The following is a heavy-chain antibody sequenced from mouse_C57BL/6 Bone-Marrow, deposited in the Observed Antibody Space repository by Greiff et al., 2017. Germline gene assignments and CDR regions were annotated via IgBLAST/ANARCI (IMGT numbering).Heavy chain of an antibody. D-gene: IGHD2-1*01. J-gene: IGHJ3*01. V-gene: IGHV1-64*01. Sequence: QVQLQQSGAELVKPGASVKLSCKASGYTFTSYWMHWVNQRPGQGLEWIGMIYPNSGSTNYNEKFKGKATLTADTSSSTAYMQLSSLTSEDSAVYYWSRWLCVTTTFAYWGQGTLVTVSA. CDR1: GYTFTSYW. CDR2: IYPNSGST. CDR3: SRWLCVTTTFAY.